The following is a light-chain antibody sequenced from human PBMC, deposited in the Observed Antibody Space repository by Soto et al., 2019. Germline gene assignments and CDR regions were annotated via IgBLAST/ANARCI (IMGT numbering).Light chain of an antibody. CDR3: SSYTSSSTYV. V-gene: IGLV2-14*01. J-gene: IGLJ1*01. CDR2: DVT. Sequence: QSVLTQPASLSVSPGQPISISCTGTRSDVGGYNYVYWHQQHPGKAPKLMIYDVTNRPSGVSDRFSGSKSGNTASLTISGLQAEDEADYYCSSYTSSSTYVFGDGTKVTVL. CDR1: RSDVGGYNY.